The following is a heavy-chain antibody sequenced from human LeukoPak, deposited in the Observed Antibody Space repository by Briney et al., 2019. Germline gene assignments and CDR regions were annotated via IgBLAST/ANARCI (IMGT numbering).Heavy chain of an antibody. CDR2: INHSGSA. CDR3: ARSRLGIFPSY. V-gene: IGHV4-34*01. Sequence: SETLSLTCAVYGGSFSGYYWSWIRQPPGMGLEWIGEINHSGSANYNPSLKSRVTISVDTSKNQFSLKLSSVTAADTAVYYCARSRLGIFPSYWGQGTLVTVSS. CDR1: GGSFSGYY. J-gene: IGHJ4*02. D-gene: IGHD7-27*01.